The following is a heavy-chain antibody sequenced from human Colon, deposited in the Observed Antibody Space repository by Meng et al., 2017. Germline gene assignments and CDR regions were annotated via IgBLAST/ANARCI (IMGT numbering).Heavy chain of an antibody. CDR3: ARAGMSFDI. CDR2: IYYSGST. J-gene: IGHJ3*02. V-gene: IGHV4-39*07. Sequence: SETLSRTCSVSGGSISSNTYYWGGIREPPGKGLEWIGSIYYSGSTYYNPSLKSRVTISVDTSKNQFSLKLTSVTAADTAVYYCARAGMSFDIWGQGTMVTVSS. CDR1: GGSISSNTYY.